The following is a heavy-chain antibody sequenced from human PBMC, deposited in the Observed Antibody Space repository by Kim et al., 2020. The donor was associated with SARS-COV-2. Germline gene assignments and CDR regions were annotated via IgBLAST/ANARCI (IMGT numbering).Heavy chain of an antibody. D-gene: IGHD6-19*01. V-gene: IGHV3-33*01. Sequence: ADAVKGRFTISRDNSKNTLYLQMNSLRAEDTAVYYCASGAHSSGWSPGGWGQGTLVTVSS. CDR3: ASGAHSSGWSPGG. J-gene: IGHJ4*02.